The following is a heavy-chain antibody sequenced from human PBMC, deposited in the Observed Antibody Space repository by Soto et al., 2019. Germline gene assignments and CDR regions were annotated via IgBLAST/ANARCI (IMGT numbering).Heavy chain of an antibody. V-gene: IGHV4-4*02. CDR2: IYHSGST. CDR1: GGSISSSNW. J-gene: IGHJ6*02. Sequence: QVQLQESGPVLVKPSWTLSLTCAVSGGSISSSNWCSWVRQPPGKGLEWIGEIYHSGSTNYNPSLKSRVTISVDKSKNQFSLKLSSVTAADTAVYYCASVRGGYYYAMDVWGQGTTVTVSS. D-gene: IGHD3-10*02. CDR3: ASVRGGYYYAMDV.